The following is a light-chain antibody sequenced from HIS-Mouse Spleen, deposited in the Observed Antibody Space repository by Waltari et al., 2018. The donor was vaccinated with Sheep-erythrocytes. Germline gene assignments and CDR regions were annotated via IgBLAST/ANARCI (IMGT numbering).Light chain of an antibody. CDR3: QQSYSTPQFT. Sequence: DIQITQSPSSLSASVGDRVTITCRASQSISSYLNWYQQKPGKDPKLLIYAASSLQSGVPSRFSGSESGTDFTLTISSLQPEDFATYYCQQSYSTPQFTFGPGTKVDIK. J-gene: IGKJ3*01. CDR1: QSISSY. V-gene: IGKV1-39*01. CDR2: AAS.